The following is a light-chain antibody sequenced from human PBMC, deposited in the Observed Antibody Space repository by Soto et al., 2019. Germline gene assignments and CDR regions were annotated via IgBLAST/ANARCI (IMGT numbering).Light chain of an antibody. V-gene: IGKV1-5*01. CDR2: DAS. J-gene: IGKJ5*01. CDR3: QQYNSSPT. CDR1: QSISSW. Sequence: DIQMTQSPSTLSASVGDRVTITCRASQSISSWLAWYQQKPGKAPKLLIYDASSLESGVPSRFSGSGSGTEFTLTISSLQPDDFATYYCQQYNSSPTFGQGTRLEIK.